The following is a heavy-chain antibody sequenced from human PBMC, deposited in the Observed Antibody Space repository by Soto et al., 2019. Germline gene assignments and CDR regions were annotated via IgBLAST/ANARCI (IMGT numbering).Heavy chain of an antibody. CDR2: ISAYNGNT. CDR1: GYTFISHS. J-gene: IGHJ6*02. CDR3: ARGAFCGGAPGCRDMDV. V-gene: IGHV1-18*01. D-gene: IGHD2-21*01. Sequence: ASVKVSCKSYGYTFISHSITWVRQAPGQGLEWMGRISAYNGNTNYAQKLQGRVTMTTDTSTNTAYMELRNLRSDDTAVYYCARGAFCGGAPGCRDMDVWGQGTTVTVSS.